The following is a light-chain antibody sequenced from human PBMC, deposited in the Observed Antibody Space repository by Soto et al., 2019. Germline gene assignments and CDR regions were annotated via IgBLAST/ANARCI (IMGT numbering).Light chain of an antibody. CDR2: DAS. V-gene: IGKV3D-20*02. CDR1: QSVSSSY. CDR3: QQRSNWPWT. J-gene: IGKJ1*01. Sequence: EIVLTQSPGTLSFSSGERATLSFRASQSVSSSYLAWYQQKPGQAPRLLIYDASNRATGIPARFSGSGSGTDFTLTISSLEPEDFAVYYCQQRSNWPWTFGQGTKVDIK.